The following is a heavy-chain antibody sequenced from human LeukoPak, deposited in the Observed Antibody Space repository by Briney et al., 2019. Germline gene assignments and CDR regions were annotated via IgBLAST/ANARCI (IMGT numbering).Heavy chain of an antibody. CDR3: AKQLAGTVTNVDY. CDR1: GFTFSTYA. CDR2: IGGSGGST. D-gene: IGHD4-17*01. Sequence: GGSLRLSCAASGFTFSTYAMTWVRQAPGQGLEWVSVIGGSGGSTYYAQSVQGRVTISTDNSKSTPYLQLSSLRAEDTAMYYCAKQLAGTVTNVDYWGQGTLVTVSS. V-gene: IGHV3-23*01. J-gene: IGHJ4*02.